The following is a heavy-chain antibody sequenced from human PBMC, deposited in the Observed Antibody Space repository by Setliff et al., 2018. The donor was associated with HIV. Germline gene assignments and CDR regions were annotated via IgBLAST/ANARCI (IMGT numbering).Heavy chain of an antibody. V-gene: IGHV1-24*01. CDR2: FDPEDGET. CDR3: AGSGYYYYMDV. CDR1: GYSLTDLS. D-gene: IGHD3-10*01. Sequence: ASVKVSCKVSGYSLTDLSIHWVRQAPGKGLEWMGGFDPEDGETVYAQKLQGRVTMTRDTSTSTVYMELSSLRSEDTAVYYCAGSGYYYYMDVWGKGTTVTVSS. J-gene: IGHJ6*03.